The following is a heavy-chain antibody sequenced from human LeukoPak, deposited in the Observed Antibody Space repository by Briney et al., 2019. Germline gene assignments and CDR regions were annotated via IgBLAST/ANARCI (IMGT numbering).Heavy chain of an antibody. Sequence: GGSLRLSCAASGFTFSSYEMNWVRQAPGKGLEWVSYISSSSTIYYADSVKGRFTISRDNAKNSLYLQMNSLRAEDTAVYYCARRLITGSDYWGQGTLVTVSS. CDR3: ARRLITGSDY. J-gene: IGHJ4*02. CDR1: GFTFSSYE. V-gene: IGHV3-48*03. D-gene: IGHD1-20*01. CDR2: ISSSSTI.